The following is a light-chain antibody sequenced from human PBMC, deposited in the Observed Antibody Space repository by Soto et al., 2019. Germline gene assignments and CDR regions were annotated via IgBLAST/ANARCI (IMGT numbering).Light chain of an antibody. J-gene: IGKJ1*01. Sequence: EIXMTQSPATLXVSPGERGTLXCRASQSISSYLAWYQQKPGQAPRLLIDGASTRATGSPARFSGSGSGTEFTLTISSLQSEDFAVYYGQQYNNWPRTFGQGTKVDIK. V-gene: IGKV3-15*01. CDR1: QSISSY. CDR3: QQYNNWPRT. CDR2: GAS.